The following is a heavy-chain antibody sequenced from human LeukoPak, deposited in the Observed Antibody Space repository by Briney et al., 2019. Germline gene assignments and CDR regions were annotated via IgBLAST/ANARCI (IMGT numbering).Heavy chain of an antibody. CDR1: GFTVSSNY. CDR2: IKQDGSEK. J-gene: IGHJ3*02. Sequence: GGSLRLSCAASGFTVSSNYMSWVRQAPGKGPEWVANIKQDGSEKYYVDSVKGRFTISKDNAKNSLYLQMNSLRAEDTAVYYCARPLPSNYYAFDIWGQGTMVTVSS. D-gene: IGHD4-11*01. CDR3: ARPLPSNYYAFDI. V-gene: IGHV3-7*01.